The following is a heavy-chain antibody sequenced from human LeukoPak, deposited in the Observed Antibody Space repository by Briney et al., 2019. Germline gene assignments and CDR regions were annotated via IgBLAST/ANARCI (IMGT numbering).Heavy chain of an antibody. J-gene: IGHJ5*02. CDR3: ARDIVLMVYAPLAFDP. CDR2: MNPNSGNT. D-gene: IGHD2-8*01. CDR1: GYTFTSYD. V-gene: IGHV1-8*03. Sequence: ASVKVSCKASGYTFTSYDINWVRQATGQGLEWMGWMNPNSGNTGYAQKFQGRVTITRNTSISTAYMELSSLRSEDTAVYYCARDIVLMVYAPLAFDPWGQGTLVTVSS.